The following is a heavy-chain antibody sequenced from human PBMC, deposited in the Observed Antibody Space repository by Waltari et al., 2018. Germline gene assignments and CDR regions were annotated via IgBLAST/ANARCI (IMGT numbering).Heavy chain of an antibody. CDR3: ARGRYSSSPRAGTFDY. D-gene: IGHD6-6*01. CDR1: GGTFSSYA. Sequence: QVQLVQSGAEVKKPGSSVKVSCKASGGTFSSYAISWVRQAPGQGLEWMGGIIPISGTANYAQKFQGRVTITTDESTSTAYMELSSLISEDTAVYYCARGRYSSSPRAGTFDYWGQGTLVTVSS. V-gene: IGHV1-69*05. J-gene: IGHJ4*02. CDR2: IIPISGTA.